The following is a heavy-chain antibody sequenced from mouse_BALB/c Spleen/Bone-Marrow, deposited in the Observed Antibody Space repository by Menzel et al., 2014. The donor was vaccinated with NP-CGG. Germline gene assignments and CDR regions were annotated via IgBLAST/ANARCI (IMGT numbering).Heavy chain of an antibody. V-gene: IGHV1-7*01. CDR1: GYTFTSYW. Sequence: VQLAESGTELAKPGASVKMSCKASGYTFTSYWIHWIKQRPGQGLEWIGYINPITGYTEYNQKFKDKATLTADKSPSTAYIQLSGLTSDGSAVCYCARNYDYDGGYCAMDYWGQGTSVTVSS. D-gene: IGHD2-4*01. CDR2: INPITGYT. J-gene: IGHJ4*01. CDR3: ARNYDYDGGYCAMDY.